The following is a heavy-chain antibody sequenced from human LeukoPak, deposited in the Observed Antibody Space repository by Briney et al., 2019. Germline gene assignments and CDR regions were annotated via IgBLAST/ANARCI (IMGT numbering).Heavy chain of an antibody. CDR2: INPNSGGT. CDR1: GYTFTGYY. D-gene: IGHD6-6*01. CDR3: ARPYSSSSHTLNNWFDP. V-gene: IGHV1-2*02. J-gene: IGHJ5*02. Sequence: ASVKVSCKASGYTFTGYYMHWVRQAPGQGLEWMGWINPNSGGTNYAQKFQGRVTMTRDTSISTAYMELSRLRSDDTAVYYCARPYSSSSHTLNNWFDPWGQGTLVTVSS.